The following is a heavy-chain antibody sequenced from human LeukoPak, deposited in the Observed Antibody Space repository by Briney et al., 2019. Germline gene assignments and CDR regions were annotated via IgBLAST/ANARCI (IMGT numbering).Heavy chain of an antibody. V-gene: IGHV1-69*13. Sequence: RASVKVSCKASGGTFSSYAISWVRQAPGQGLEWMGGIIPIFGTANYAQKFQGRVTITADESTSTAYMELSSLRSEDTAVYYCARSYYGDYEGYYYYYGMDVWGQGTTVTVSS. D-gene: IGHD4-17*01. J-gene: IGHJ6*02. CDR3: ARSYYGDYEGYYYYYGMDV. CDR1: GGTFSSYA. CDR2: IIPIFGTA.